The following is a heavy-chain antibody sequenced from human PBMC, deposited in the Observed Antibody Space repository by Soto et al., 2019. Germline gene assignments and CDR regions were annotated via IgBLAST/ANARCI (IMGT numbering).Heavy chain of an antibody. CDR1: SGNIINTNDP. CDR2: IFYSGST. CDR3: ARLGMDTWDFEN. J-gene: IGHJ4*02. V-gene: IGHV4-39*07. Sequence: SQTIRHPWSVSSGNIINTNDPRDWNTQPPGKGLEWIGSIFYSGSTYYTPSLKSRVTISVDTSKSQFSLTLSYVTAADSAVYDGARLGMDTWDFENWGPGTLVTVSS. D-gene: IGHD5-18*01.